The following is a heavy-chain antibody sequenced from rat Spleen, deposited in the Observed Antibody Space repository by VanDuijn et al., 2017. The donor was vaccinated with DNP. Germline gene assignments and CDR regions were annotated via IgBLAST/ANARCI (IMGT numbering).Heavy chain of an antibody. J-gene: IGHJ2*01. Sequence: EVQLVESGGGLVQPGRSLKLSCAASGFTFSNYGMAWVRQAPTKGLERVASITNTGGTTYYVDSVKGRFTISRDNAKSTLYLQMNSLRSEDTATYYCTRGPIYYSSSYIPDYWGQGVMVTVSS. V-gene: IGHV5S13*01. CDR3: TRGPIYYSSSYIPDY. CDR2: ITNTGGTT. D-gene: IGHD1-2*01. CDR1: GFTFSNYG.